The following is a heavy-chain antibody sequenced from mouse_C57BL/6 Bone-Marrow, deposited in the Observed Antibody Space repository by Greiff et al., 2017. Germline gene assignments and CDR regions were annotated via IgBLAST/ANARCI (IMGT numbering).Heavy chain of an antibody. CDR2: IWRGGST. CDR1: GFSLTSYG. D-gene: IGHD1-2*01. J-gene: IGHJ3*01. Sequence: QVQLQQSGPGLVQPSQSLSITCTASGFSLTSYGVHWVRQSPGKGLEWLGVIWRGGSTAYNAAFISRLSITKDNSKSQVYFKMNRLQADDTAIYDCAKNGWPWFAYWGQGTLVTVSA. V-gene: IGHV2-5*01. CDR3: AKNGWPWFAY.